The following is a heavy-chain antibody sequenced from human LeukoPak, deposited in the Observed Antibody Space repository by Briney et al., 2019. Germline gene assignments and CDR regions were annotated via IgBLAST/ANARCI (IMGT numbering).Heavy chain of an antibody. CDR2: IYTSGST. J-gene: IGHJ4*02. D-gene: IGHD2-21*01. Sequence: SQTLSLTCTVSGGSISSGSYYWSWIRQPAGKGLEWIGRIYTSGSTNYNPSLKSRVTISVDTSKNQFSLKLSSVTAADTAVYYCARVWGLINWGQGTLVTVSS. CDR3: ARVWGLIN. V-gene: IGHV4-61*02. CDR1: GGSISSGSYY.